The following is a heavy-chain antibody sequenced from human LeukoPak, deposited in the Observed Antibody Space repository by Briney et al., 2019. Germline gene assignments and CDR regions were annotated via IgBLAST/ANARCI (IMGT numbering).Heavy chain of an antibody. D-gene: IGHD6-19*01. CDR2: ISSSSSYI. J-gene: IGHJ4*02. CDR1: GFTFSSYS. Sequence: PGGSLRLSCAASGFTFSSYSMNWVRQAPGKGLEWVSSISSSSSYIYYADSVKGRFTISRDNAKNSLYLQMNSLRAEDTAVYYCARDQQYSSGCPDYWGQGTLVTVSS. CDR3: ARDQQYSSGCPDY. V-gene: IGHV3-21*01.